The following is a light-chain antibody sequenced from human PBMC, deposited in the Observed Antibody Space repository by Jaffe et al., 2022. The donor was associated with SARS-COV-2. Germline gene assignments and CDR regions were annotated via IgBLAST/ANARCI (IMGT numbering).Light chain of an antibody. CDR3: QQSYSDLRT. J-gene: IGKJ2*01. CDR2: GAS. V-gene: IGKV1-39*01. CDR1: QSISSY. Sequence: DIQMTQSPSSLSASVGDRVTITCRASQSISSYLNWYQQKPGTAPKLLIYGASTLESGVPSRFSGSGSGTDFTLTIGSLQPEDFATYYCQQSYSDLRTFGQGTKLEIK.